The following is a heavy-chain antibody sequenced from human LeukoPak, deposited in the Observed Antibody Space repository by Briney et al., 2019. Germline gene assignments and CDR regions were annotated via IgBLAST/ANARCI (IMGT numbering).Heavy chain of an antibody. D-gene: IGHD3-16*01. CDR2: IYHSGST. J-gene: IGHJ1*01. CDR1: GYSISSGYY. CDR3: AREAGEWVNVMQAEYFQP. V-gene: IGHV4-38-2*02. Sequence: NPSETLSLTCTVSGYSISSGYYWGWIRQPPGKGLEWIGSIYHSGSTYYNPSLKSRVTISVDTSKNQFSLKLSSVTAADTAVYYCAREAGEWVNVMQAEYFQPWGQGTLVTVSS.